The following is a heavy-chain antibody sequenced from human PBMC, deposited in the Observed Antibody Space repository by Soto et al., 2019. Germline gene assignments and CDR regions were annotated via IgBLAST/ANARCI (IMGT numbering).Heavy chain of an antibody. D-gene: IGHD6-19*01. V-gene: IGHV1-18*01. CDR1: GYTFTSYG. J-gene: IGHJ4*02. Sequence: ASVKVSCKASGYTFTSYGISWVRQAPGQGLEWMGWISAYNGNTNYAQKLQGRVTMTTDTSTSTAYMELRSLRSDDTAVYYCARGMLDKYSSGRTFDYWGQGTLVTVSS. CDR2: ISAYNGNT. CDR3: ARGMLDKYSSGRTFDY.